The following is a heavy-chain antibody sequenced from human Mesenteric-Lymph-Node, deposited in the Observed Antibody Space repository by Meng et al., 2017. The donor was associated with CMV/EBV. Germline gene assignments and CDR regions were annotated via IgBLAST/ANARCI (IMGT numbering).Heavy chain of an antibody. V-gene: IGHV3-21*01. D-gene: IGHD1-20*01. J-gene: IGHJ6*02. Sequence: GESLKISCAASGFTFSSYSMNWVRQAPGKGLEWVSSISSSSSYIYYADSVKGRFTISRDNAKNSLYLQMNSLRAEDTAVYYCAREIITGPMDYYGMDVWGQGTTVTVSS. CDR2: ISSSSSYI. CDR1: GFTFSSYS. CDR3: AREIITGPMDYYGMDV.